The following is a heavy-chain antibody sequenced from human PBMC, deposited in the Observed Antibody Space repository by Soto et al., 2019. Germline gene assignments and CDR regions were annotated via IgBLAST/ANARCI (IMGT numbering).Heavy chain of an antibody. CDR1: GFTFSSYG. V-gene: IGHV3-30*18. D-gene: IGHD5-12*01. Sequence: GGSLRLSCAASGFTFSSYGMHWVRQAPGKGLEWVAVISYDGSNKYYADSVKGRFTISRDNSKNTLYLQMNSLRAEDTAVYYCAKESGYGPLDYWGQGTLVTVSS. CDR3: AKESGYGPLDY. J-gene: IGHJ4*02. CDR2: ISYDGSNK.